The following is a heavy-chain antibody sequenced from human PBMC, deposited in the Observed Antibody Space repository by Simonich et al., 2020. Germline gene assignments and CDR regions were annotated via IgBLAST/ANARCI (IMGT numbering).Heavy chain of an antibody. CDR2: IKHSGST. CDR3: ARGKGWKNAFDI. CDR1: GGSFSGYY. D-gene: IGHD1-1*01. J-gene: IGHJ3*02. V-gene: IGHV4-34*01. Sequence: QVQLQQCGAGLLKPSETLSLTCAVYGGSFSGYYWSWIRQPPGKGLEWIGEIKHSGSTNYNPSLKSRVTIPVDTSKNQFSLKLSSVTAEDTAVYYCARGKGWKNAFDIWGQGTMVTVSS.